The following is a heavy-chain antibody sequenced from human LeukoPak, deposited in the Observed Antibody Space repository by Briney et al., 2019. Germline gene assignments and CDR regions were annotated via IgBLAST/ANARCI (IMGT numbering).Heavy chain of an antibody. CDR2: ISESGGST. D-gene: IGHD5-24*01. Sequence: GGSLRLSCAVSGITLSNYGMSWVRQAPGKGLEWVAGISESGGSTKYADSVKGRFTISRDNPKNTLYLQMNSLKTDDTAVYFCARDEFDGYNLGPSIYWGQGTLVTVSS. CDR3: ARDEFDGYNLGPSIY. CDR1: GITLSNYG. J-gene: IGHJ4*02. V-gene: IGHV3-23*01.